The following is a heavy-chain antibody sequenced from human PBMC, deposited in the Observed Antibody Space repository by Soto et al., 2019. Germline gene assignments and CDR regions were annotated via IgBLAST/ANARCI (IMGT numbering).Heavy chain of an antibody. V-gene: IGHV4-4*02. CDR1: GGSIITRNW. J-gene: IGHJ4*02. Sequence: QVQLQESGPGLVKPSGALSLACAVSGGSIITRNWWNWVRQHPGKGLEWIAEIHHTGLTTYNPSLKRRVTISLDKSKNQFSLRLTSVTAAVTAVYYCASLGMGVESFDYWGQGILVTVSS. CDR2: IHHTGLT. D-gene: IGHD7-27*01. CDR3: ASLGMGVESFDY.